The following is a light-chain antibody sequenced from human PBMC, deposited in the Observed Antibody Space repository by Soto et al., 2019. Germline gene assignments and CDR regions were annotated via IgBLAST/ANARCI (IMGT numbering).Light chain of an antibody. CDR2: EVS. CDR1: SSDVGSYNR. J-gene: IGLJ1*01. CDR3: NSYTGSTTYV. V-gene: IGLV2-18*02. Sequence: QSALTQPPSVSGSPGQSVAISCTGTSSDVGSYNRVSWYQQPPGAAPKLMIYEVSNRPSGVPDRFSGSKSGNTASLTISGLQAEDEADSSCNSYTGSTTYVFGTGTKVTVL.